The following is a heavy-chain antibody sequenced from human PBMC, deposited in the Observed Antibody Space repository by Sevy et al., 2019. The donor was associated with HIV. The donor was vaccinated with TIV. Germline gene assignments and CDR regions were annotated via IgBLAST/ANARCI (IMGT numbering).Heavy chain of an antibody. J-gene: IGHJ4*02. Sequence: GGSLRLSCAASGFTFSSYAMHWVRQAPGKGLEWVAVISYYGSNKYYADSVKGRFTISRDNSKNTRYLQMNSLRAEDTAVYYCASSGVGATSRAYYFDYWGQGTLVTVSS. D-gene: IGHD1-26*01. CDR1: GFTFSSYA. CDR3: ASSGVGATSRAYYFDY. CDR2: ISYYGSNK. V-gene: IGHV3-30-3*01.